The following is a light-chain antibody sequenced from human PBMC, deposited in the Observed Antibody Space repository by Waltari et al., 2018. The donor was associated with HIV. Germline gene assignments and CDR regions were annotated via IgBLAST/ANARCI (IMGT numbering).Light chain of an antibody. CDR1: SSDVGGYNL. V-gene: IGLV2-23*02. Sequence: QSALTQPASVSGSPGQSITISCTGTSSDVGGYNLVSWYQQHPGKAPKLMIYEVSKLPSGVSNRCSGSKSGNTASLTISGLQAEDEADYYCCAYAGSTTYVIFGGGTKLTVL. CDR3: CAYAGSTTYVI. J-gene: IGLJ2*01. CDR2: EVS.